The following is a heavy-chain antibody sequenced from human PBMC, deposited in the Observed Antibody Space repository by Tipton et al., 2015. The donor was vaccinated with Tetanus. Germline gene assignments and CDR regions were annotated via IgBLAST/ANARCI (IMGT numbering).Heavy chain of an antibody. CDR2: IFPSDSET. J-gene: IGHJ5*02. CDR1: GYIFINYW. CDR3: ARHGSIRPRQNRVDA. Sequence: QSGAEAKKHGESLKISCKASGYIFINYWIAWARQMPGKGLEYMGIIFPSDSETRYNPTFRGQVTMSVDKATNTAYLQWSSLVASDSAVYYRARHGSIRPRQNRVDASGPVAPVAVSS. V-gene: IGHV5-51*01. D-gene: IGHD1-26*01.